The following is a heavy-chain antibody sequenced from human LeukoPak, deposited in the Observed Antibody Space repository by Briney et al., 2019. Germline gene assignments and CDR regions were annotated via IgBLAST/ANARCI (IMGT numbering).Heavy chain of an antibody. D-gene: IGHD3-22*01. CDR1: GYTFTSYY. J-gene: IGHJ3*02. Sequence: ASVKVSCKASGYTFTSYYMHWVRQAPGLGLEWMGIINPSGGSTSYAQKFQGRVTMTRDTSTSTVYMELSSLRSEDTAVYYCARGPIPYYYDSSGYSDAFDIWGQGTMVTVSS. CDR3: ARGPIPYYYDSSGYSDAFDI. V-gene: IGHV1-46*01. CDR2: INPSGGST.